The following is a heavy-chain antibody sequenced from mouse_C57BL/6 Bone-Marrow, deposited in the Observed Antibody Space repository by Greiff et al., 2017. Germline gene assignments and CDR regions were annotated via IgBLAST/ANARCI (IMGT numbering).Heavy chain of an antibody. J-gene: IGHJ2*01. D-gene: IGHD1-1*01. CDR3: VSIYYYGSSYFDY. Sequence: VQLQQSGPELVKPGASVKISCKASGYSLTDYNMNWVKQSNGKSLEWIGVINPNYGTTNYNQKFQGKATLTVDQSSSTAYMQLNSLTSEDSAVYYCVSIYYYGSSYFDYWGQGTTLTVSS. CDR2: INPNYGTT. V-gene: IGHV1-39*01. CDR1: GYSLTDYN.